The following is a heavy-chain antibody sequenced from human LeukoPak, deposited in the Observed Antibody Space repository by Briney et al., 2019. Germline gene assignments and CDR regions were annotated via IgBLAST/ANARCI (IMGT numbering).Heavy chain of an antibody. CDR1: GFTFSSAV. V-gene: IGHV3-30*18. CDR3: AKEVIAAGGNLEY. J-gene: IGHJ4*02. Sequence: PGGSLRLSCAACGFTFSSAVMHWVRQAPGKGLEWVAVISNDGNNKYYADYVRGRFTISRDNSKNTLYVQMNSLRAEDTAVYYCAKEVIAAGGNLEYWGQGTLVTVSS. CDR2: ISNDGNNK. D-gene: IGHD6-13*01.